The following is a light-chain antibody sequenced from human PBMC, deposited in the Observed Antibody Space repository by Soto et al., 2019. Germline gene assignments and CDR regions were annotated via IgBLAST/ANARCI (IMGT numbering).Light chain of an antibody. J-gene: IGKJ1*01. V-gene: IGKV1-39*01. Sequence: DIQMTQSPSFLSASVGDRVTITCRASQSISSYLNWYQQKPGKAPKLLIYDASSLHSGVPSRFSGSGSGTDFTLTISSLQPEDFATYDCQQSYSTPRTVGQVTKVDIK. CDR1: QSISSY. CDR3: QQSYSTPRT. CDR2: DAS.